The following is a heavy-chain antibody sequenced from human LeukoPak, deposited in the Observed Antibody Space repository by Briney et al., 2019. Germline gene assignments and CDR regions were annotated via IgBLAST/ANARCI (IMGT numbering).Heavy chain of an antibody. D-gene: IGHD5-18*01. CDR1: GFTFSTYE. CDR3: AKRGYSYGPPMGYFDY. J-gene: IGHJ4*02. Sequence: GGSLRLSCAASGFTFSTYEMNWVRQAPGKGLEWVSAISGSGGSTYYADSVKGRFTISRDNSKNTLYLQMNSLRAEDTAVYYCAKRGYSYGPPMGYFDYWGQGTLVTVSS. V-gene: IGHV3-23*01. CDR2: ISGSGGST.